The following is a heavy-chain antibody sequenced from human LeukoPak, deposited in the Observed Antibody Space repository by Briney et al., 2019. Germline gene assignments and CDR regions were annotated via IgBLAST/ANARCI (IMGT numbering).Heavy chain of an antibody. Sequence: EASVKVSCKASGYTFTSYGISWVRQAPGQGLEWMGWISAYNGNTNYAQKLQGGVTMTTDTSTSTAYMELRSLRSDDTAVYYCARAGYSSGWPPGDNWGQGTLVTVSS. CDR1: GYTFTSYG. CDR3: ARAGYSSGWPPGDN. V-gene: IGHV1-18*01. CDR2: ISAYNGNT. J-gene: IGHJ4*02. D-gene: IGHD6-19*01.